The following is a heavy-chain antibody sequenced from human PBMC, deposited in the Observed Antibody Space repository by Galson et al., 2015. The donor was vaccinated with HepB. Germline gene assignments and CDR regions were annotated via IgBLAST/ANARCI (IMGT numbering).Heavy chain of an antibody. D-gene: IGHD3-22*01. Sequence: QSGAEVKKPGESLKISCKGSGYSFTSYWIGWVRQMPGKGLEWMGIIYPGDSDTGYSPSFQGQVTISADKSISTAYLQWSSLKASDTAMYYCARILSLYYYNSSGYHNYLKDAFDIWGQGTMVTVSS. J-gene: IGHJ3*02. V-gene: IGHV5-51*01. CDR1: GYSFTSYW. CDR2: IYPGDSDT. CDR3: ARILSLYYYNSSGYHNYLKDAFDI.